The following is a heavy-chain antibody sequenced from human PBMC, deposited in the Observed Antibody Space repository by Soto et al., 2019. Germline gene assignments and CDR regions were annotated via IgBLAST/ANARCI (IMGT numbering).Heavy chain of an antibody. CDR2: ISGGGSTT. D-gene: IGHD6-13*01. CDR1: GFTFSSYA. J-gene: IGHJ1*01. V-gene: IGHV3-23*01. CDR3: ARDQAAGGTISRYFQD. Sequence: EVQLLESGGGLVQPEGSLRLSCEASGFTFSSYAMSLVRQAPGKGLEWVSGISGGGSTTYYADSVKGRFTISRDNSKNTLYLQVNSLRAEDTAVYYCARDQAAGGTISRYFQDWGQGTLVTVSS.